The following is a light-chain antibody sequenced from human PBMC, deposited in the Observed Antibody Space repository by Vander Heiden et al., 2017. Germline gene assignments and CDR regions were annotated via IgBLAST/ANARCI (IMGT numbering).Light chain of an antibody. CDR3: QQYGSSPFT. V-gene: IGKV3-20*01. Sequence: SVLTQSPRTLSLSPRERATLSCRPRQSFSRSYLAWYQQKPGQAPRLLIYGASSRATGIPDRFSGSGSGTDFTLTISRLEPEDIAVYYCQQYGSSPFTFGPGTKVDIK. J-gene: IGKJ3*01. CDR1: QSFSRSY. CDR2: GAS.